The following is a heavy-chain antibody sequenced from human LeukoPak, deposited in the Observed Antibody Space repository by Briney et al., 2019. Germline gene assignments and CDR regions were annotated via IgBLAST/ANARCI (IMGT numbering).Heavy chain of an antibody. Sequence: ASETLSLTCTVSGGSISSSSYYWGWIRQPPGKGLEWIGSSYYSGSTYYNPSLKSRVTISVDTSKNQFSLKLSSVTAADTAVYYWARQTSKGWGIDYWGQGILVTVSS. CDR2: SYYSGST. V-gene: IGHV4-39*01. D-gene: IGHD3-16*01. CDR3: ARQTSKGWGIDY. J-gene: IGHJ4*02. CDR1: GGSISSSSYY.